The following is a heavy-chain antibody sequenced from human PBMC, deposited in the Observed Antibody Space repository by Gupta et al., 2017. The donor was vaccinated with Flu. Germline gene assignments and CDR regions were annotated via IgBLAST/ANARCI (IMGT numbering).Heavy chain of an antibody. CDR3: ARLIVVVPAASWVYYYGMDV. J-gene: IGHJ6*02. CDR1: RGSISSSSYY. CDR2: IYYSGST. Sequence: QLQLQESGPGLVKPSETLSLTCTVSRGSISSSSYYWGWIRQPPGKGLEWIGSIYYSGSTYYNPSLKSRVTISVDTSKNQFSLKLSSVNAADTAVYYCARLIVVVPAASWVYYYGMDVWGQGTTVTVSS. D-gene: IGHD2-2*01. V-gene: IGHV4-39*01.